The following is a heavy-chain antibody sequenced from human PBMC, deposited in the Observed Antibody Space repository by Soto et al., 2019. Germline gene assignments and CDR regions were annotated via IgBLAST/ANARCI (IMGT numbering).Heavy chain of an antibody. CDR3: ARDAEPHSSSWHAEPKPTNWFDP. D-gene: IGHD6-13*01. CDR2: IYYSGST. J-gene: IGHJ5*02. V-gene: IGHV4-31*03. Sequence: SETLSLTCTVSGGSISSGGYYWSWIRQHPGKGLEWIGYIYYSGSTYYNPSLKSRVTISVDTSKNQFSLKLSSVTAADTAVYYCARDAEPHSSSWHAEPKPTNWFDPWGQGTLVTVSS. CDR1: GGSISSGGYY.